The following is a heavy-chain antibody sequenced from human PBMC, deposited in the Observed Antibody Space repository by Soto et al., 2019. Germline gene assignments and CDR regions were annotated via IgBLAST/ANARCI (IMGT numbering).Heavy chain of an antibody. CDR2: IYYSGST. CDR3: AREVNLYYFDY. J-gene: IGHJ4*02. D-gene: IGHD2-21*01. V-gene: IGHV4-31*03. CDR1: GGSISSGGYY. Sequence: SETLSLTCTVSGGSISSGGYYWSWIRQHSGKGLEWIGYIYYSGSTYYNPSLKSRVTISLDTSKNHFSLKLSSVTAADTAVYYCAREVNLYYFDYWGQGTLVTVSS.